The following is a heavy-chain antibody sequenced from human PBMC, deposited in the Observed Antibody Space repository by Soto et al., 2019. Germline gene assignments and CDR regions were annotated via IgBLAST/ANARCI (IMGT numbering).Heavy chain of an antibody. Sequence: ASVKVSCKASGYTFTGYYMHWVRQAPGQGLEWMGWINPNSGGTNYAQKFQGWVTMTRDTSISTGYMELSRLRSDDTAVYYCARVIYYDSSGYSPDAFDIWGQGTMVTVSS. CDR3: ARVIYYDSSGYSPDAFDI. V-gene: IGHV1-2*04. CDR1: GYTFTGYY. D-gene: IGHD3-22*01. J-gene: IGHJ3*02. CDR2: INPNSGGT.